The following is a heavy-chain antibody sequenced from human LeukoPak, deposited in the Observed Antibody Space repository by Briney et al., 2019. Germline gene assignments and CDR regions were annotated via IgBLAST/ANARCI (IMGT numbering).Heavy chain of an antibody. CDR2: IKSEANSYAT. J-gene: IGHJ6*02. CDR3: TRIVGATDYYYYYAMDV. Sequence: GGSLRLSCAASGFTFSGSAIHWVRQASGKGLEWVGRIKSEANSYATAYAASVKGRFTISRDDSKNTAYLQMNSLKTEDTAVYYCTRIVGATDYYYYYAMDVWGQGTTVTVSS. V-gene: IGHV3-73*01. CDR1: GFTFSGSA. D-gene: IGHD1-26*01.